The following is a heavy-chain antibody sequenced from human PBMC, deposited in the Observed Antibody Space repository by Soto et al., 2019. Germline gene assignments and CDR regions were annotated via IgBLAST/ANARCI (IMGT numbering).Heavy chain of an antibody. CDR2: IIPIFGTA. J-gene: IGHJ4*02. CDR3: ARATFTMVRGVILFHFDY. D-gene: IGHD3-10*01. CDR1: GGTFSSYA. Sequence: QVQLVQSGAEVKKPGSSVKVSCKASGGTFSSYAISWVRQAPGQGLEWMGGIIPIFGTANYAQKFQGRVTITADESTSTAYMELSSLRSEDTAVYYCARATFTMVRGVILFHFDYWGQGTLVTVSS. V-gene: IGHV1-69*01.